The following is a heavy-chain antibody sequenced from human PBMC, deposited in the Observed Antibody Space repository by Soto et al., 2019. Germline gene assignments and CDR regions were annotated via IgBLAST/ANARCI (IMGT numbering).Heavy chain of an antibody. J-gene: IGHJ6*02. D-gene: IGHD3-10*01. CDR3: ARDRSGTGYYYGMAV. CDR1: GGTFSSYA. CDR2: IIPIFGTA. Sequence: SVKVSCKASGGTFSSYAISWVRQAPGQGLEWMGGIIPIFGTANYAQKFQGRVTITADESTSTTYMALSSLRSEDTAVYYCARDRSGTGYYYGMAVWGQGTTVTVSS. V-gene: IGHV1-69*13.